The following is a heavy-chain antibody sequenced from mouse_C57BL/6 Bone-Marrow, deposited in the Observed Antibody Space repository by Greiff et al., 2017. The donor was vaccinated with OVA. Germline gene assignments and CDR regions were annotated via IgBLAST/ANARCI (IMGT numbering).Heavy chain of an antibody. D-gene: IGHD1-1*02. CDR3: ARGGYGAFAY. J-gene: IGHJ3*01. Sequence: EVQLQESGPELVKPGASVKVSCKASGYSFTDYNMYWVKQSPGKSLEWIGNIYPYNGGTCYNQKFKGKATLTVDKSSSPAFMHLNSLTSDDADVYDCARGGYGAFAYWGQGTLVTVSA. CDR1: GYSFTDYN. CDR2: IYPYNGGT. V-gene: IGHV1S135*01.